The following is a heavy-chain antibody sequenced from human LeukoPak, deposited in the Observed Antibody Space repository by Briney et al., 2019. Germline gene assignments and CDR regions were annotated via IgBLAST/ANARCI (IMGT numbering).Heavy chain of an antibody. CDR1: GGSINSNY. J-gene: IGHJ4*02. V-gene: IGHV4-59*08. Sequence: SSGTLSLTCTVSGGSINSNYWSWIRQPPGKGLEWIGYIYYSGSTNYNPSLKSRVTISVDTSKNQFSLKLSSVTAADTAVYYCARHYLQISDFDYWGQGTLVTVSS. CDR2: IYYSGST. D-gene: IGHD2/OR15-2a*01. CDR3: ARHYLQISDFDY.